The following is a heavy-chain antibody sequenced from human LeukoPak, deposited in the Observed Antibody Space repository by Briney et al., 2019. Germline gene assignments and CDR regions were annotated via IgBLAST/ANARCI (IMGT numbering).Heavy chain of an antibody. CDR3: AKSYNGYESKPDY. V-gene: IGHV3-23*01. CDR1: GFTFSSYA. J-gene: IGHJ4*02. Sequence: GGSLRLSCAASGFTFSSYAMSWVRQAQGKGLEWVSSISNSGGRTFYTDSVKGRFTISRDNSKITLYLQMNSLRAEDTAVYYCAKSYNGYESKPDYWGQGTLVTVSS. CDR2: ISNSGGRT. D-gene: IGHD5-12*01.